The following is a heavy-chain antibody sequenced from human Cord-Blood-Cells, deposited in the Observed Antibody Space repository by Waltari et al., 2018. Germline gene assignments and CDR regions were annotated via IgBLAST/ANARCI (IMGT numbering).Heavy chain of an antibody. Sequence: QLQLQESGPGLVKPSETLSLTCTVSGGSLSSSRYYCGWIRHPPGKGLEWIGSIYYSGGTYYNPSLKSRVTISVDTSKNQFSLKLSSVTAADTAVYYCARLGYCSSTSCYYFDYWGQGTLVTVSS. V-gene: IGHV4-39*01. J-gene: IGHJ4*02. CDR1: GGSLSSSRYY. CDR3: ARLGYCSSTSCYYFDY. D-gene: IGHD2-2*01. CDR2: IYYSGGT.